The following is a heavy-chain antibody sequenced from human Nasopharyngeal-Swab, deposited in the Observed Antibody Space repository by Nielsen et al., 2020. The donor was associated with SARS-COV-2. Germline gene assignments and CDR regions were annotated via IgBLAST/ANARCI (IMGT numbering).Heavy chain of an antibody. D-gene: IGHD5-24*01. CDR1: GFTFDDYA. CDR2: ISWNSGST. J-gene: IGHJ3*02. Sequence: GGSLRLSCAASGFTFDDYAMHWVRQAPGKGLEWVSGISWNSGSTGYADSVKGRFTISRDHAKNSLYLQMTSLRAEDTALYYCAKIDGYNYLYAFDIWGQGTMVTVSS. V-gene: IGHV3-9*01. CDR3: AKIDGYNYLYAFDI.